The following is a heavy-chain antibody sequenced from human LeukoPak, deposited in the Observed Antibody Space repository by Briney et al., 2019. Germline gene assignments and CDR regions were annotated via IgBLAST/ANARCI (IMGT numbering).Heavy chain of an antibody. Sequence: GRSLRLSCAASGFTFSSYGMHWVRQAPGKGLEWVAIIWYDGNNKYYADSLKGRFTISRDNSMNTLYLQINSLRAEDTAVYFCVRDRGSTNYFDYWGQGALVTVSS. V-gene: IGHV3-33*01. CDR1: GFTFSSYG. J-gene: IGHJ4*02. CDR2: IWYDGNNK. CDR3: VRDRGSTNYFDY. D-gene: IGHD3-10*01.